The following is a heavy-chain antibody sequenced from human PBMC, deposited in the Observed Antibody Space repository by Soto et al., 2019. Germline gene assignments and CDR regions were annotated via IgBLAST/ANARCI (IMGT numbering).Heavy chain of an antibody. Sequence: QVQLVQSGAEVKKPGASVKVSCKASGYTFTSYGICWVRQAPGQGFEWMGWISAYNGNTNYAQKLQGRVTMTTDTSTSTAYMELRSLRSDDTAVYYCARVPRYCSGGSCYPLGDWGQGTLVTVSS. CDR3: ARVPRYCSGGSCYPLGD. CDR1: GYTFTSYG. V-gene: IGHV1-18*01. CDR2: ISAYNGNT. D-gene: IGHD2-15*01. J-gene: IGHJ4*02.